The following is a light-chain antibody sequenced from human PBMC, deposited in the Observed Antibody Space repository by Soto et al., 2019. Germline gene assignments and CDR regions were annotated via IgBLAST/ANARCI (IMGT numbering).Light chain of an antibody. CDR2: RAS. CDR3: QQRRNWPRT. Sequence: IVMTQSPATLSLSPGERATLSCMASQSIXSYLAWYQPKPGQAPRMLXARASNMATGSPARLSGSGSGTDFPLTISSLEPEDFAVYYCQQRRNWPRTFGQGTQLDIK. J-gene: IGKJ5*01. V-gene: IGKV3-11*01. CDR1: QSIXSY.